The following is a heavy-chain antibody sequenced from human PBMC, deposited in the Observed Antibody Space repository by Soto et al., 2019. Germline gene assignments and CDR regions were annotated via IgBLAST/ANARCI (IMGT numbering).Heavy chain of an antibody. CDR3: ARGGHIVGATV. Sequence: QVQLQQWGAGLLKPSETLSLTCAVYGGSFSGYYWSWIRQPPGKGLEWIGEINHSGSTNYNPSLKSRVTISVDPSKNQVSLKLSSVTAADTAVYYCARGGHIVGATVWGQGTLVTVSS. J-gene: IGHJ4*02. D-gene: IGHD1-26*01. CDR2: INHSGST. CDR1: GGSFSGYY. V-gene: IGHV4-34*01.